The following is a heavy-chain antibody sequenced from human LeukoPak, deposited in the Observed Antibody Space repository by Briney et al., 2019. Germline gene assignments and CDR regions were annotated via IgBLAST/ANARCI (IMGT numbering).Heavy chain of an antibody. CDR1: GFAFGSYD. CDR2: IGTAGDT. V-gene: IGHV3-13*01. J-gene: IGHJ4*02. Sequence: PGGSLRLSCAASGFAFGSYDMHWVRHATGKGLEWVSAIGTAGDTYYPGSVKGRFTISRENAKNSLYLQMNSLRAGDTAVYYCARSYYDSSGDTFDYWGQGTLVTVSS. D-gene: IGHD3-22*01. CDR3: ARSYYDSSGDTFDY.